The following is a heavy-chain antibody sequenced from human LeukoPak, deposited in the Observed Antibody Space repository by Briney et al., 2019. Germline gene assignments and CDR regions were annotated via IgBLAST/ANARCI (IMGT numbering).Heavy chain of an antibody. J-gene: IGHJ4*02. CDR1: GFTFSSYS. V-gene: IGHV3-21*04. CDR3: ARSRGAGPGAYFDY. Sequence: GGSLTLSCAASGFTFSSYSMNWVRQAPGKGLEWVSSISSSSSYIYYADSVKGRFTISRDNAKNSLYLQMNSLRAEDTAVYYCARSRGAGPGAYFDYWGQGTLVTVTS. D-gene: IGHD6-19*01. CDR2: ISSSSSYI.